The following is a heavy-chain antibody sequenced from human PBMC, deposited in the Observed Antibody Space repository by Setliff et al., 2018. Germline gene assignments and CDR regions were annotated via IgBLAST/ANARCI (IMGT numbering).Heavy chain of an antibody. CDR1: GDFISSGGHT. CDR3: ARASHSYGSPNWFDP. D-gene: IGHD3-22*01. Sequence: SETLSLTCNVSGDFISSGGHTWNWIRQHPEMGLEWIGYIFYNGNTFYNPSLQSRVTISVDTSKNQFSLKLTSLNAADSAVYYCARASHSYGSPNWFDPWGPGTLVTVSS. CDR2: IFYNGNT. V-gene: IGHV4-31*03. J-gene: IGHJ5*02.